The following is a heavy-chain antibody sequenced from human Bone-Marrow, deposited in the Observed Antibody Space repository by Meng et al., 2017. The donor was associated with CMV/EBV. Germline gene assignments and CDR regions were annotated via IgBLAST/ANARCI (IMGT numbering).Heavy chain of an antibody. CDR1: GFTFSSYS. CDR2: ISSSDNYI. D-gene: IGHD2-2*01. V-gene: IGHV3-21*01. CDR3: ARSHSKGSSSTSCYYYYYYGMDV. Sequence: GGSLRLSCAASGFTFSSYSMNWVRQAPGKGLEWVPSISSSDNYIYYADSVKGRFTISRDNAKNSLYLQMNSLRAEDTAVYYCARSHSKGSSSTSCYYYYYYGMDVWGQGTTVTVSS. J-gene: IGHJ6*02.